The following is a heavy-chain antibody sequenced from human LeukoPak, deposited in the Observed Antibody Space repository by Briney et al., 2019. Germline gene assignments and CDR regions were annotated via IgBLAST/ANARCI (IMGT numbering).Heavy chain of an antibody. D-gene: IGHD6-19*01. Sequence: GGSLRLSCAASGFTFSNAWMSWVRQAPGKGLEWVSGITGSGGNTYYADSVKGRFTISRDNSKNTLYLQMNSLRDEDTAVYYCVGYSSGWYQSDYWGQGTLVTVSS. V-gene: IGHV3-23*01. CDR1: GFTFSNAW. J-gene: IGHJ4*02. CDR3: VGYSSGWYQSDY. CDR2: ITGSGGNT.